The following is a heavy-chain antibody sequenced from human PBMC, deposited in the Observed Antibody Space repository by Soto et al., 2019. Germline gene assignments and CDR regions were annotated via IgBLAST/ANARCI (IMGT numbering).Heavy chain of an antibody. CDR1: GFTFSSYG. CDR2: ISYDGSNK. CDR3: AKGYSSSWYFSSNDAFDI. J-gene: IGHJ3*02. V-gene: IGHV3-30*18. Sequence: GGSLRLSCAASGFTFSSYGVHWVRQAPGKGLEWVAVISYDGSNKYYADSVKGRFTISRDNSKNTLYLQMNSLRAEDTAVYYCAKGYSSSWYFSSNDAFDIWGQGTMVTVSS. D-gene: IGHD6-13*01.